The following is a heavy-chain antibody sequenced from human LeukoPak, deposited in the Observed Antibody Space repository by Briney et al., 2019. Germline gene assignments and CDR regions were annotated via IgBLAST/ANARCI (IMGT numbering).Heavy chain of an antibody. CDR1: GGSISSYY. Sequence: PSETLSLTCTVSGGSISSYYWSWIRQPPGKGLEWIGYIYYSGSTNYNPSLKSRVTISVDTSKNQFSLKPSSVTAADTAVYYCARVLLGGQDPSSWFDPWGQGTLVTVSS. V-gene: IGHV4-59*01. D-gene: IGHD2-2*01. CDR3: ARVLLGGQDPSSWFDP. J-gene: IGHJ5*02. CDR2: IYYSGST.